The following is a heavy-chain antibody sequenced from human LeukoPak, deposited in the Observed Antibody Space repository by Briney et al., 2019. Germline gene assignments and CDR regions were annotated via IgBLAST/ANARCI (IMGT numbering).Heavy chain of an antibody. J-gene: IGHJ5*02. D-gene: IGHD1-26*01. V-gene: IGHV1-2*02. CDR2: INPHSGGT. CDR1: GYTFTGYY. Sequence: GASVKVSCKASGYTFTGYYMHWVRQAPGQGVAWMGWINPHSGGTNYAQKFEGRVTMTRDTSITTAYMELSRLRSDDTAVYYCARDSIVGATSVNWFDLWGQGTLVTVSS. CDR3: ARDSIVGATSVNWFDL.